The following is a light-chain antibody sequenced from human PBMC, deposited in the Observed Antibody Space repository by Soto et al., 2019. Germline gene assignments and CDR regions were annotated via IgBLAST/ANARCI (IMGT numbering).Light chain of an antibody. CDR1: SSDVGGYNY. CDR3: SSYTSSSPL. V-gene: IGLV2-14*01. CDR2: DVS. J-gene: IGLJ2*01. Sequence: QFVLTQPASVSGSPGQSITISCTGTSSDVGGYNYVSWYQQHPGNAPKLMIYDVSNRPSGVSNRFSGSKSGNTASLTISGLQAEDEADYYCSSYTSSSPLFGGGTKVTVL.